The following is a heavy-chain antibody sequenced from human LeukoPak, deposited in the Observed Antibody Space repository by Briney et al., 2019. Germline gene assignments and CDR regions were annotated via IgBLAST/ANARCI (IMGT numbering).Heavy chain of an antibody. J-gene: IGHJ6*04. CDR1: GFTFSSYA. Sequence: PGRSLRLSCAASGFTFSSYAMHWVRQAPGKGLEWVAVISYDGSNKYYADSVKGRFTISRDNSKNTLYLQMNSLRAEDTAVYYCAKDVRGMDVWGKGTTVTVSS. CDR2: ISYDGSNK. CDR3: AKDVRGMDV. V-gene: IGHV3-30-3*01.